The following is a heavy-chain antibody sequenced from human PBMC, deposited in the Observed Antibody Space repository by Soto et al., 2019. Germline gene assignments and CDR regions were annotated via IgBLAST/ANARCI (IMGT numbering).Heavy chain of an antibody. CDR2: MNPNSGNT. CDR3: ARGYFEIHYYYMDV. Sequence: ASVKVSCKASGYTFTSYDINWVRQATGQGLEWVGWMNPNSGNTGYAQKFQGRVTMTRNTSISTAYMELSSLRSEDTAVYYCARGYFEIHYYYMDVWGKGTTVTVSS. CDR1: GYTFTSYD. D-gene: IGHD3-10*01. J-gene: IGHJ6*03. V-gene: IGHV1-8*01.